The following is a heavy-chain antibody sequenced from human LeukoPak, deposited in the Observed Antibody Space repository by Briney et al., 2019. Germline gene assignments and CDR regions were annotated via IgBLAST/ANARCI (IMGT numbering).Heavy chain of an antibody. Sequence: SVKVSCKASGGTFSSYAISWVRQAPGRGLEWMGRIIPILGIANYAQKFQGRVTITADKPTSTAYMELSSLRSEDTAVYYCAREYSGYDFGAFDIWGQGTMVTVSS. CDR3: AREYSGYDFGAFDI. CDR1: GGTFSSYA. CDR2: IIPILGIA. J-gene: IGHJ3*02. D-gene: IGHD5-12*01. V-gene: IGHV1-69*04.